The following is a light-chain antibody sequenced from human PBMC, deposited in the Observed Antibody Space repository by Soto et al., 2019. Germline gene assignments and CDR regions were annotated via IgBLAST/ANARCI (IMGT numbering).Light chain of an antibody. Sequence: IVLTHSPGTLSFSPGEIATLSFGASQSVSSIYLAWYQQKPGQAPSLLIYATSSRATGIPDRFSGSGSGTDFSLTISRLEPEDFAVYYCQQYGSSPITFGQGTRLEIK. V-gene: IGKV3-20*01. CDR2: ATS. J-gene: IGKJ5*01. CDR3: QQYGSSPIT. CDR1: QSVSSIY.